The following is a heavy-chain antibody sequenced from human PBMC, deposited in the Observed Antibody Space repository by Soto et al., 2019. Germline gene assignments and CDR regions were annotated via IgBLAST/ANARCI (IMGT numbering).Heavy chain of an antibody. J-gene: IGHJ4*02. Sequence: ASVKVSCKASGYTFTSYGISWVRQAPGQGLEWMGWISAYNGNTNYAQKLQGRVTMTTDTSTSTAYMELRSLRSDDTAVDYCGRDRHSYGYAISHTLFDSWGQGTMVTVSS. CDR2: ISAYNGNT. D-gene: IGHD5-18*01. V-gene: IGHV1-18*01. CDR1: GYTFTSYG. CDR3: GRDRHSYGYAISHTLFDS.